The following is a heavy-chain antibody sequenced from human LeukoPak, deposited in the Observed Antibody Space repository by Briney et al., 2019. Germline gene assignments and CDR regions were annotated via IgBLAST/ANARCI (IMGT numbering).Heavy chain of an antibody. CDR3: ARFYDSTMWAFDI. V-gene: IGHV1-2*02. Sequence: ASVRVSCKASGYTITGYYIHWVRQAPGQGLEWMGWINPNSGDTNYAQKFRGRVTMTRDTSINTAYMELSRLRSDDTAVYYCARFYDSTMWAFDIWGQGTMVTVSS. CDR1: GYTITGYY. D-gene: IGHD3-22*01. J-gene: IGHJ3*02. CDR2: INPNSGDT.